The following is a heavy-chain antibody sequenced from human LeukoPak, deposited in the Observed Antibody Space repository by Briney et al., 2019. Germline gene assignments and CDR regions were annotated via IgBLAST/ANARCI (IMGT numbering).Heavy chain of an antibody. CDR1: GFTFSSHR. Sequence: GGSLRLSCGASGFTFSSHRMHWVRQAPGEAPAWVARITSDGGSAVYADSVRGRLTVSRDNAKSTLFLQMDSLRAEDTAVYYCVRLTFFEGSGFYPDHWGQGTLVTVSS. J-gene: IGHJ4*02. V-gene: IGHV3-74*01. D-gene: IGHD3-3*01. CDR3: VRLTFFEGSGFYPDH. CDR2: ITSDGGSA.